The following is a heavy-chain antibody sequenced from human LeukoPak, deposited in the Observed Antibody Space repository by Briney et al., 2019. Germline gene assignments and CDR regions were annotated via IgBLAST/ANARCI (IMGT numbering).Heavy chain of an antibody. D-gene: IGHD6-13*01. V-gene: IGHV1-2*02. J-gene: IGHJ1*01. CDR3: ASPYSSSWYSYFQH. Sequence: ASVTVSCQASGYTFTGYYMHWVRQAPGQGLDWMGWINPNSGGTKYPQKFQGRVTMTRNTSISPAYMDLSRLRSDDTAVYYCASPYSSSWYSYFQHWGQGTLVTVSS. CDR1: GYTFTGYY. CDR2: INPNSGGT.